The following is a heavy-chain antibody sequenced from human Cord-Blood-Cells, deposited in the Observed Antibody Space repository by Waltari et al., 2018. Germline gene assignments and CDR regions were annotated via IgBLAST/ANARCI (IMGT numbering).Heavy chain of an antibody. CDR2: IYYSGST. V-gene: IGHV4-59*01. Sequence: QVQLQESGPGLVKPSETLSLTCTVSGGSISSYSWSWIRQPQGKGLEWIGYIYYSGSTNYNPSLKSRVTISVDTSKNQFSLKLSSVTAADTAVYYCARAYRNYDFWSGYYAFDIWGQGTMVTVSS. CDR1: GGSISSYS. CDR3: ARAYRNYDFWSGYYAFDI. J-gene: IGHJ3*02. D-gene: IGHD3-3*01.